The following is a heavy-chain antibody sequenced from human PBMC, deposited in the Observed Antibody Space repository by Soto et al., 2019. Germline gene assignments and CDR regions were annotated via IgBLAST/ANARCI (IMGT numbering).Heavy chain of an antibody. V-gene: IGHV3-48*02. CDR3: ARKDCGGDCYSRVLDY. CDR1: GFTFSSYS. CDR2: ISSSSSTI. J-gene: IGHJ4*02. Sequence: EVQLVESGGGLVQPGGSLRLSCAASGFTFSSYSMNWVRQAPGKGLEWVSYISSSSSTIYYADSVKGRFTISRDNAKNSLYLQMNSLRDEDTAVYYCARKDCGGDCYSRVLDYWGQGTLVTVSS. D-gene: IGHD2-21*02.